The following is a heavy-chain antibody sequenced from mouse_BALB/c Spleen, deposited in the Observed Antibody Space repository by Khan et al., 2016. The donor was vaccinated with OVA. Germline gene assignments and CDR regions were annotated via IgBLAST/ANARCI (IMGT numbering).Heavy chain of an antibody. CDR3: TRSNYYGSSSRFSY. CDR2: ILPGSGSN. Sequence: VELVESGAELMKPGASVKISCKATGYTFSSYWIEWVKQRPGHGLEWIGEILPGSGSNNYNEKFKGKATFTADTSSNTAYMQLSSLTSEDAAISYCTRSNYYGSSSRFSYWGQGTMLTVST. CDR1: GYTFSSYW. J-gene: IGHJ3*01. V-gene: IGHV1-9*01. D-gene: IGHD1-1*01.